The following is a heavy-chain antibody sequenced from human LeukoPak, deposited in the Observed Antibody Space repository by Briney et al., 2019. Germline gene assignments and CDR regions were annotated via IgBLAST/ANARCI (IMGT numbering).Heavy chain of an antibody. D-gene: IGHD3-10*01. V-gene: IGHV3-30*18. CDR2: ISSHGSNE. CDR1: GFTFSDYG. CDR3: AKDSRIYGWGSYYIDS. Sequence: PGRSLRLSCAASGFTFSDYGMHWVRQAPGKWLEWVAVISSHGSNEYYAASVQGRFAISRDKSKSTLFLEMNSLRSEDTAVYYCAKDSRIYGWGSYYIDSWGQGTLVTVSS. J-gene: IGHJ4*02.